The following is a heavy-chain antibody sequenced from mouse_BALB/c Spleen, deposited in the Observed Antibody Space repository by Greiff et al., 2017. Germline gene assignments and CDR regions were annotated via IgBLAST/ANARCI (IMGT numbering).Heavy chain of an antibody. CDR3: ARGYYGSSYAMDY. D-gene: IGHD1-1*01. Sequence: VQLKESGGGLVKPGGSLKLSCAASGFTFSDYYMYWVRQTPEKRLEWVATISDGGSTYYPDSVKGRFTISRDNARNILYLQMSSLRSEDTAMYYCARGYYGSSYAMDYWGQGTSVTVSS. CDR1: GFTFSDYY. V-gene: IGHV5-4*02. J-gene: IGHJ4*01. CDR2: ISDGGST.